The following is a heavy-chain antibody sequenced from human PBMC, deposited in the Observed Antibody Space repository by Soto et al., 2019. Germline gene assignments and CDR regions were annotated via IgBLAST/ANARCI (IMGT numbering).Heavy chain of an antibody. J-gene: IGHJ5*02. CDR3: ATVNELLPLYWFDP. CDR1: GYTFTSYG. D-gene: IGHD1-26*01. V-gene: IGHV1-18*04. Sequence: ASVKVSCKASGYTFTSYGISWVRQAPGQGLEWMGWFSAYDGNTNYAQKLQGRVTMTEDTSTDTAYMELSSLRSEDTAVYYCATVNELLPLYWFDPWGQGTLVTVSS. CDR2: FSAYDGNT.